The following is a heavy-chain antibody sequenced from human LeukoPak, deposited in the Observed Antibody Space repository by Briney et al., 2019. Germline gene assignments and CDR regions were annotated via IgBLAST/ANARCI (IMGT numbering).Heavy chain of an antibody. CDR1: GYTLTELS. CDR2: FDPEDGET. D-gene: IGHD3-16*02. CDR3: ATSYRQGKFDAFDI. J-gene: IGHJ3*02. Sequence: ASVKVSCKVSGYTLTELSMHWVRQAPGKGLEWMGGFDPEDGETIYAQKFQGRVTMTEDTSTDTAYMELSSLRSEDTDVYYCATSYRQGKFDAFDIWGQGTMVTVSS. V-gene: IGHV1-24*01.